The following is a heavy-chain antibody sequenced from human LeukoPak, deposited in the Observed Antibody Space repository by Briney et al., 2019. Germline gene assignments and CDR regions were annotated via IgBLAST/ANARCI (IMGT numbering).Heavy chain of an antibody. Sequence: SLKVSCKASGGTFSRYAISWVRQAPGQGLEWMGWIGPIFCTANYAQTFQGRVTITAAESTSTAYMELSCLRSEDTAVYYCARDLYRIAAAGKRSPDPYYYYGMDVWGQGTTVTVSS. CDR2: IGPIFCTA. J-gene: IGHJ6*02. V-gene: IGHV1-69*13. CDR1: GGTFSRYA. D-gene: IGHD6-13*01. CDR3: ARDLYRIAAAGKRSPDPYYYYGMDV.